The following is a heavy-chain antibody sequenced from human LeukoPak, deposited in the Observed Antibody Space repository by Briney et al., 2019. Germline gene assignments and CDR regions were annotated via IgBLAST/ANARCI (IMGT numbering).Heavy chain of an antibody. D-gene: IGHD6-13*01. CDR2: ISGSGGST. V-gene: IGHV3-23*01. CDR1: GFTFSSYA. J-gene: IGHJ3*02. CDR3: AKVTAAAGISGYDAFDI. Sequence: GGSLRLSCAASGFTFSSYAMSWVRQAPGKGLEWVSAISGSGGSTYYADSVKGRFTISRDNSKNTLYLQMNSLRAEDTVVYYCAKVTAAAGISGYDAFDIWGQGTMVTVSS.